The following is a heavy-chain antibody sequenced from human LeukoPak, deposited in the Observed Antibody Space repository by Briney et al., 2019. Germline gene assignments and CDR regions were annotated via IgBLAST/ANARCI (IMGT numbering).Heavy chain of an antibody. CDR2: IYPRDSDT. J-gene: IGHJ4*02. Sequence: GEPLKISCKASGYTFTHQWIGWVRQKSGSGLEGMGIIYPRDSDTRYSPSFQGHVTISADTSINTAYLEWSRLEASDTAIYYCARHSDLIGAIWGQGTLVSVSS. D-gene: IGHD3-16*01. CDR3: ARHSDLIGAI. CDR1: GYTFTHQW. V-gene: IGHV5-51*01.